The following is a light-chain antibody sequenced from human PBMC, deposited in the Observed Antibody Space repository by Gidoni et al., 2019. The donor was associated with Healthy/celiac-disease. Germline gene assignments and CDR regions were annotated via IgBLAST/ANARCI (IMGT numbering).Light chain of an antibody. V-gene: IGKV1-6*01. CDR2: AAS. CDR1: QGIRND. J-gene: IGKJ1*01. CDR3: LQDYNYPWX. Sequence: AIQLPQSPSSLSASVGDRVTITCRASQGIRNDLGWYQQKPGKAPKLLIYAASSLQSGVPSRFSGSGSGTDFTLTISSLQPEDFATYYCLQDYNYPWXFXQGTKVEIK.